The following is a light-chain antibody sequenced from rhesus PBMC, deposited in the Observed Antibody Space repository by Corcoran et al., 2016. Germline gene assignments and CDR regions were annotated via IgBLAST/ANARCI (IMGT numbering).Light chain of an antibody. CDR2: KAS. CDR1: ENVNNY. J-gene: IGKJ2*01. CDR3: QHSYGTPYS. V-gene: IGKV1-74*01. Sequence: DIQMTQSPSSLSASVGDRVTITCRASENVNNYLHWYQQKPGKAPKLLIYKASTLQSGVPSRFSGSGSGTDLTLTFSSLQPEDFATYYCQHSYGTPYSFGQGTKVEIK.